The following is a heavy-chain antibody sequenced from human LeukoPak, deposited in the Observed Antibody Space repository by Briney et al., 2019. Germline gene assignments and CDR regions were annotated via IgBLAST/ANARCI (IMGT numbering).Heavy chain of an antibody. V-gene: IGHV1-69*05. J-gene: IGHJ3*02. CDR1: GGTFSSYA. D-gene: IGHD1-26*01. Sequence: GSSVKVSCKASGGTFSSYAISWVRQAPGRGLEWMGRIIPIFGTANYAQKFQGRVTITTDESTSTAYMELSSLRSEDTAVYYCARAYSGSYDLDAFDIWGQGTMVTVSS. CDR3: ARAYSGSYDLDAFDI. CDR2: IIPIFGTA.